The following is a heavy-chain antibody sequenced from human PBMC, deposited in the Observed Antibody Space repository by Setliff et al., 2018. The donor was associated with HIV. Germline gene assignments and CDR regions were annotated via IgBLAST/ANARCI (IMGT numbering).Heavy chain of an antibody. J-gene: IGHJ5*02. CDR2: IYYSGST. CDR1: GGSISSHY. Sequence: SETLSLTCTVSGGSISSHYWSWIRQPPGKGLEWIGSIYYSGSTNYNPSLKSRVTISVDTSKNQFSLKLSSVTAADTAVYYCARDGAYYNFWSGYYTPYNWFDPWGQGTLVTVSS. D-gene: IGHD3-3*01. CDR3: ARDGAYYNFWSGYYTPYNWFDP. V-gene: IGHV4-59*11.